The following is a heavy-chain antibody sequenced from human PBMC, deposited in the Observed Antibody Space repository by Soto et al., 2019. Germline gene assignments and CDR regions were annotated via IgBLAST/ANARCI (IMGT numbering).Heavy chain of an antibody. CDR2: INPIFGTA. D-gene: IGHD2-15*01. V-gene: IGHV1-69*01. CDR3: ARDYGHDCSGGNCYFYF. Sequence: QVQLVQSGAEVKKPGSSVKVSCKASGGTFSIYTINWVRQAPGQGLEWMGGINPIFGTANYAQKFQGRVTITADEPTSTAHMELSSLSSDDTAVYYCARDYGHDCSGGNCYFYFWGQGTLVTVSS. J-gene: IGHJ4*02. CDR1: GGTFSIYT.